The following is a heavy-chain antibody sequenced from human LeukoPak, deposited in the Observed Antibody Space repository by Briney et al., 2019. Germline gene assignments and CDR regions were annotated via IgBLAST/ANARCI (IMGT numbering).Heavy chain of an antibody. J-gene: IGHJ4*02. CDR2: ISNNGGST. CDR3: ARAFCGGDCSPARYYFDY. D-gene: IGHD2-21*02. V-gene: IGHV3-64*01. CDR1: GFTFSAYA. Sequence: DPGGSLRLSCVASGFTFSAYAMHWVRQAPGKGLEFVSAISNNGGSTYYANSVKGRFTISRDNSKNTLYLQMGSLRAEDMGVYYCARAFCGGDCSPARYYFDYWGRGTLVTVSS.